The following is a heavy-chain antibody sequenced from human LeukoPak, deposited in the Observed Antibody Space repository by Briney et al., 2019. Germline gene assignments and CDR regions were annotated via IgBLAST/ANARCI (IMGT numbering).Heavy chain of an antibody. J-gene: IGHJ5*02. CDR3: ARGPYDGDWFDP. CDR2: INPNSGGT. D-gene: IGHD4-23*01. CDR1: GYTFTGYY. V-gene: IGHV1-2*02. Sequence: ASVKASCKASGYTFTGYYMHWVRQAPGQGLEWMGWINPNSGGTNYAQKFQGRVTMTRDTSISTTYMELNRLRSDDTAVYYCARGPYDGDWFDPWGQGTLVTVSS.